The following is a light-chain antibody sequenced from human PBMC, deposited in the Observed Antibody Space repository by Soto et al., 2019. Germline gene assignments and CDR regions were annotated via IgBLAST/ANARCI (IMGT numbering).Light chain of an antibody. Sequence: EIVMTQSPATLSVSPGERATLSCRASQNVGTKLAWYQQKPGQAPMLLIYGASTKATGVPARFSGSGSGTEFTLTISSLLSEDVAVYYCQQYDTWPPLTFGGGTKVEIK. V-gene: IGKV3-15*01. CDR2: GAS. CDR3: QQYDTWPPLT. J-gene: IGKJ4*01. CDR1: QNVGTK.